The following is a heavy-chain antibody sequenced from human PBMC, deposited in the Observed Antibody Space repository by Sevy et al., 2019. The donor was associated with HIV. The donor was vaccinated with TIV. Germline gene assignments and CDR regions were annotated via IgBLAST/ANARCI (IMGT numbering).Heavy chain of an antibody. V-gene: IGHV3-33*01. Sequence: GGSLRLSCAASGFTFSTYGMHWVRQAPGKGLEWVAVIWFDGSNTYYADSVKGRFTISRDIAKNTLDLQMNSLRAEDMGVYYCARDLEFYDDGDYGPAFMPDYWGQGTLVTVSS. CDR1: GFTFSTYG. D-gene: IGHD4-17*01. CDR3: ARDLEFYDDGDYGPAFMPDY. J-gene: IGHJ4*02. CDR2: IWFDGSNT.